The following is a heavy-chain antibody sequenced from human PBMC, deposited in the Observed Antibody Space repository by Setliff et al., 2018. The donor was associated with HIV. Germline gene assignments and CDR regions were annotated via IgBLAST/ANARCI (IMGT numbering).Heavy chain of an antibody. CDR1: GYTFTGHY. CDR3: ARGGRFSAPGRDIWYYYYYMDV. CDR2: INPNSGST. Sequence: ASVKVSCKASGYTFTGHYMHWVRQAPGQGLEWMGRINPNSGSTVYTQKFQGRVTMTRDTSTSIVYMELSGLRSEDTAVYYCARGGRFSAPGRDIWYYYYYMDVWGKGTTVTVSS. D-gene: IGHD3-9*01. V-gene: IGHV1-2*06. J-gene: IGHJ6*03.